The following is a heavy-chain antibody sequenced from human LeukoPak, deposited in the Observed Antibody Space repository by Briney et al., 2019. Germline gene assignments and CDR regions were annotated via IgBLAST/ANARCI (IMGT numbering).Heavy chain of an antibody. CDR1: GFTFSSYG. CDR2: ISYDGSNK. Sequence: GGSLRLSCAASGFTFSSYGMHWVRQAPGKGLEWVAVISYDGSNKYYADSVKGRFTISRDNSKNTLYLQMNSLRAEDTAVFYCARDGVGTAFDLWGQGTMVTVSS. CDR3: ARDGVGTAFDL. D-gene: IGHD1-26*01. J-gene: IGHJ3*01. V-gene: IGHV3-30*03.